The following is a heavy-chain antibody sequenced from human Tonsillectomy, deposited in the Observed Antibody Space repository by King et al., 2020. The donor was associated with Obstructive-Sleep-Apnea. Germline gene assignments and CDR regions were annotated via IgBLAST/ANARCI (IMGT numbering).Heavy chain of an antibody. CDR1: GDSLSHFY. D-gene: IGHD1-1*01. CDR3: ARTGTTFFDY. CDR2: IHSLGRT. Sequence: QLQESGPGLVKPSETLSLTCNVSGDSLSHFYWSWIRQPPGKGLEWVAYIHSLGRTNYNPSLKSRVTISVDTSKNQVSLRLKSVTAADTAVYYCARTGTTFFDYWGQGTLVTVSS. J-gene: IGHJ4*02. V-gene: IGHV4-59*08.